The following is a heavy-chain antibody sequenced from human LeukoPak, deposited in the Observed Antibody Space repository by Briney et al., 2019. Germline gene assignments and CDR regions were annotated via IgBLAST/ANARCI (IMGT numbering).Heavy chain of an antibody. CDR2: IYYSGST. J-gene: IGHJ4*02. Sequence: SETLSLTCTVSGGSISSYYWSWIRQPPGEGLEWIGYIYYSGSTNYNPSLKSRVTISVDTSKNQFSLKLSSVTAADTAVYYCARSHDSSGQFDYWGQGTLVTVSS. CDR3: ARSHDSSGQFDY. D-gene: IGHD3-22*01. V-gene: IGHV4-59*01. CDR1: GGSISSYY.